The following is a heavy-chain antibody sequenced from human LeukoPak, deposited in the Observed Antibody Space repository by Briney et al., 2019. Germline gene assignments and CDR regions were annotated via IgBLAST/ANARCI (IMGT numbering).Heavy chain of an antibody. V-gene: IGHV3-30*18. CDR1: GFTFSSYG. CDR3: AKVRSSWYDDY. CDR2: ISYDGSNK. Sequence: GGSLRLSCAASGFTFSSYGMHWVRQAPGKGLEWVAVISYDGSNKYYADSVKGRFTISRDNSKNTLYLQMNSLRAEDTAVYYCAKVRSSWYDDYGGQGTLVTVSS. J-gene: IGHJ4*02. D-gene: IGHD6-13*01.